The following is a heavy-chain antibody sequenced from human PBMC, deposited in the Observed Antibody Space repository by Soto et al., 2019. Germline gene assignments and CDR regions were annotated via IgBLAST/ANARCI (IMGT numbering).Heavy chain of an antibody. CDR1: LHTLSEFS. CDR3: ETTTTLRGAMITNINYDF. D-gene: IGHD3-10*01. J-gene: IGHJ4*02. Sequence: SVQVSLQRSLHTLSEFSIHWVRQARGRGLEWMGGYDPEGGEAIYAQKWHGRVAVTEDTVSDTAYMDLSGPKSDDTDVYYCETTTTLRGAMITNINYDFWGQGTPVTVSS. V-gene: IGHV1-24*01. CDR2: YDPEGGEA.